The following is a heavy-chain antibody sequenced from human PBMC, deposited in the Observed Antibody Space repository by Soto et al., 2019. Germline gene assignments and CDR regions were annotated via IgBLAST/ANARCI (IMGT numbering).Heavy chain of an antibody. CDR1: GYSISSGYY. V-gene: IGHV4-38-2*02. Sequence: SETLSLTCAVSGYSISSGYYWGWIRQPPGKGLEWIGSIYHSGNTYYNPSLKSRVTISVDTSKNQFSLKLSSVTAADTAVYYCARDRGTYCGGDCYSGWAFDIWGQGTMVTVSS. J-gene: IGHJ3*02. CDR2: IYHSGNT. D-gene: IGHD2-21*02. CDR3: ARDRGTYCGGDCYSGWAFDI.